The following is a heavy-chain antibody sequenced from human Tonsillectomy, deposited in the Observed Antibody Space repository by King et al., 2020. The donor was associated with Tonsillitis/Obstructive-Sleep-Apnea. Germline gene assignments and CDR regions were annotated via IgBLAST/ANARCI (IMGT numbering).Heavy chain of an antibody. D-gene: IGHD3-16*02. CDR3: AKSEIHYYDYVWGSYRPFDY. CDR2: ISGSGGST. CDR1: GFTFSSYA. V-gene: IGHV3-23*04. J-gene: IGHJ4*02. Sequence: VQLVESGGGLVQPGGSLRLSCAASGFTFSSYAMSWVRQAPGKGLEWVSAISGSGGSTYYADSVKGRFTISRDNSKNTLYLQMNSLRAEDTAVYYCAKSEIHYYDYVWGSYRPFDYWGQGTLVTVSS.